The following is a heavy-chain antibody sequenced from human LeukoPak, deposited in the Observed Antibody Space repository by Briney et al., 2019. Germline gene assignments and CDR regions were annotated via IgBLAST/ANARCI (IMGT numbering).Heavy chain of an antibody. V-gene: IGHV4-59*01. CDR3: ARVPDTTPYYYYYMDV. J-gene: IGHJ6*03. Sequence: SETLSLTCTVSGGSISSYYWSWLRQPPGKGLEWLGYIYYSGSTNYNPSLKSRVTISVDTSKNQFSLKLSSVTAADTAVYYCARVPDTTPYYYYYMDVWGKGTTVTVSS. CDR2: IYYSGST. D-gene: IGHD5-18*01. CDR1: GGSISSYY.